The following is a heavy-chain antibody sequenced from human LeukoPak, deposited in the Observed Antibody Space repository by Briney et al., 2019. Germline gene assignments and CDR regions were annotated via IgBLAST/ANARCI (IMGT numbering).Heavy chain of an antibody. Sequence: SQTLSLTCAISGDSIFTNKVAWNWIRQSPSRGLEWLGRTYYRSKWSFDYAVSVKSRITINADTSKNQFSLQLSSVTPEDTAVYYCARGTYTSFDNWGQGNLVTVSS. V-gene: IGHV6-1*01. J-gene: IGHJ4*02. CDR1: GDSIFTNKVA. CDR3: ARGTYTSFDN. D-gene: IGHD6-13*01. CDR2: TYYRSKWSF.